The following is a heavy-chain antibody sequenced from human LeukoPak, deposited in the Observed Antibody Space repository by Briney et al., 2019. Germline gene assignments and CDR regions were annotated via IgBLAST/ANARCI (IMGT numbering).Heavy chain of an antibody. D-gene: IGHD3-16*01. CDR3: ARLSPCPLKAYAYASGTCYYFDY. CDR1: GGSFTGYY. CDR2: INHSGTT. J-gene: IGHJ4*02. Sequence: SETLSPTCAVYGGSFTGYYCTWIRQTPGKGLEWIGEINHSGTTNYNPSLQSRVTISVDTSKNQFSLKMNSVTAADTAVYYCARLSPCPLKAYAYASGTCYYFDYWGQGTLVTDSS. V-gene: IGHV4-34*01.